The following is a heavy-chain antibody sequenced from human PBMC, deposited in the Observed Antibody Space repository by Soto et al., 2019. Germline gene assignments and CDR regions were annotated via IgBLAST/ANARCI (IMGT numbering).Heavy chain of an antibody. Sequence: WETLALTCTVYGGSIGSSRYYWGWIRQPPGKGLEWIGSIYYSGSTYYNPSLKSRVTISVDTSKNQFSLKLSSVTAADTAVYYCARRLPPHSYAMDVPGPGISVSVSS. D-gene: IGHD3-16*01. CDR2: IYYSGST. V-gene: IGHV4-39*01. CDR1: GGSIGSSRYY. CDR3: ARRLPPHSYAMDV. J-gene: IGHJ6*02.